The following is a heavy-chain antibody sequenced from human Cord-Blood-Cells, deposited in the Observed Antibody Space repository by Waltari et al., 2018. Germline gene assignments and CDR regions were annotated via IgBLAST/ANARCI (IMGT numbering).Heavy chain of an antibody. CDR2: IIPIFGTA. D-gene: IGHD2-2*01. J-gene: IGHJ6*02. CDR1: GGTFSSYA. V-gene: IGHV1-69*06. CDR3: ARQSFPPRYCSSTSCNDYYYGMDV. Sequence: QVQLVQSGAEVKKPGSSVKVSCKASGGTFSSYAISWVRQAPGQGLEWMGGIIPIFGTANYAQKFQGRDTITADKCTGTADMELGSLRSEETAVYYCARQSFPPRYCSSTSCNDYYYGMDVWGQGTTVTVSS.